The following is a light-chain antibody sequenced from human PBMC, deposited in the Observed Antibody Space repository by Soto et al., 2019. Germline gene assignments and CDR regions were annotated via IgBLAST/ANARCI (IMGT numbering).Light chain of an antibody. J-gene: IGLJ1*01. V-gene: IGLV1-44*01. CDR2: GNN. CDR3: AAWDDSLNGYV. Sequence: QSVLTQPPSASGTPGQRVTISCSGSSSNIGSNTVNWYQQLPGTAPKLLIYGNNQRPSGVPDRFSGSKSGTSASLAISGLQSEEEADYYCAAWDDSLNGYVFGTGTQLTVL. CDR1: SSNIGSNT.